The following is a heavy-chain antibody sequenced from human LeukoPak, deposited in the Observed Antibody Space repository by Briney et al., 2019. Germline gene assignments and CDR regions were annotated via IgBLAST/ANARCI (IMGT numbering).Heavy chain of an antibody. CDR2: INPNSGGT. CDR3: ARGAAQSTAWYSVYYYYYMDV. J-gene: IGHJ6*03. CDR1: GYTFTVYY. Sequence: ASVKVSCKASGYTFTVYYMHWVRQAPGQGLEWMGLINPNSGGTNYAQKFQGRVTMTRDTSISTAYMELSRLRSDDTAVYYCARGAAQSTAWYSVYYYYYMDVWGKGTTVTVSS. D-gene: IGHD6-13*01. V-gene: IGHV1-2*02.